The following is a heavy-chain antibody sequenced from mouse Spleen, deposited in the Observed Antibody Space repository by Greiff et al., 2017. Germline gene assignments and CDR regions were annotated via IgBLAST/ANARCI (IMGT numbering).Heavy chain of an antibody. D-gene: IGHD2-1*01. V-gene: IGHV5-9*01. CDR3: ARHGYGNTWFAY. Sequence: EVMLVESGGGLVKLGGSLKLSCAASGFTFSSYAMSWVRQTPEKRLEWVATISSGGGNTYYPDSVKGRFTISRDNAKNTLYLQMRSLKSEDTAMYYCARHGYGNTWFAYWGQGTLVTVSA. CDR1: GFTFSSYA. J-gene: IGHJ3*01. CDR2: ISSGGGNT.